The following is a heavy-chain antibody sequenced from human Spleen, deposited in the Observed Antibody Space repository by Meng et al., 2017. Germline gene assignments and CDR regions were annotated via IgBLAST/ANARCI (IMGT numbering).Heavy chain of an antibody. Sequence: GSLRLSCAVSGYSISSGYYWGWIRQPPGKGLEWIGSIYHSGSTYYNPSLKSRVTISVDTSKNQFSLKLSSVTAADTAVYYCARISYSGYDSGDYWGQGTLVTVSS. D-gene: IGHD5-12*01. CDR2: IYHSGST. V-gene: IGHV4-38-2*01. CDR1: GYSISSGYY. CDR3: ARISYSGYDSGDY. J-gene: IGHJ4*02.